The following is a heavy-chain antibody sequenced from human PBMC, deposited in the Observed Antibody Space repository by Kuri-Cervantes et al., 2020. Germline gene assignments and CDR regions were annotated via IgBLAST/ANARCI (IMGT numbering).Heavy chain of an antibody. V-gene: IGHV4-59*12. J-gene: IGHJ5*02. CDR3: ARGTHCSSSTNCQPPYNWFNP. Sequence: SETLSLTCTVSGGSISSYYWSWIRQPPGKGLEWIGSIYYSGSTYYNPSLKSRVTISVDTSKNRFSLKLSSVTAADTAVYYCARGTHCSSSTNCQPPYNWFNPWGQGTLVTVSS. CDR2: IYYSGST. D-gene: IGHD2-2*01. CDR1: GGSISSYY.